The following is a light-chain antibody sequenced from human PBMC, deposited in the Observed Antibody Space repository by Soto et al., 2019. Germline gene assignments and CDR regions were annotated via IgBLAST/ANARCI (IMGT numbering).Light chain of an antibody. J-gene: IGLJ2*01. CDR2: EAT. CDR3: CSFAVGTTLL. CDR1: SNDIGTYNL. V-gene: IGLV2-23*01. Sequence: QSALTQPASVSGSPGQSISISCTGTSNDIGTYNLLSWYQHHPGKAPKLIIYEATKRPSGISSRFSGSKSGNTATLTISGLQAEDDADYYCCSFAVGTTLLFGGGTKVTVL.